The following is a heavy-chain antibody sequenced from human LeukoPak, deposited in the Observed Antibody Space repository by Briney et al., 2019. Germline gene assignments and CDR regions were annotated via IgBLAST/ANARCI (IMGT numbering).Heavy chain of an antibody. V-gene: IGHV3-7*01. CDR2: IKFDGSEI. J-gene: IGHJ4*02. D-gene: IGHD3-22*01. CDR1: GFRLGDYW. CDR3: TRDLNHDSSG. Sequence: GGSLRLSCEASGFRLGDYWMTWVRQAPGKGLECVGNIKFDGSEIYYRDSVRGRFTISRDNAKNSLYLQMNSLRVEDTGAYYCTRDLNHDSSGWGQGTLVTVS.